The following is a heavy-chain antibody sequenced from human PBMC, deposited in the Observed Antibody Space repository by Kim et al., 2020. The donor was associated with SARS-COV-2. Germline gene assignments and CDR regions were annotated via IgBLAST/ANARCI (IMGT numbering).Heavy chain of an antibody. CDR1: GFTFSNYW. Sequence: GGSLRLSCAASGFTFSNYWMHWVRQAPEKGLVWVSRINTDGSSTSYADSVQGRFTISRDNAKSTLYLQMNSLRGEDTAMYYCVRDLVMVGATGFDPWGQGTLVTVSS. CDR2: INTDGSST. CDR3: VRDLVMVGATGFDP. D-gene: IGHD1-26*01. J-gene: IGHJ5*02. V-gene: IGHV3-74*01.